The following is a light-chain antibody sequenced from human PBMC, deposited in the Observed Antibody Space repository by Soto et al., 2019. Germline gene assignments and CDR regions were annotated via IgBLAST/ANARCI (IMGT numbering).Light chain of an antibody. Sequence: QSVLTQPPSVSAAPGQKVTISCSGSSSNIGNNYVSWYQQLPGTAPKLLIYDNNKRPSGIPDRFSGSKSGTSATLGITGLQTGDEADYYCGTWDSNLSAWGFGGGTKLTVL. V-gene: IGLV1-51*01. CDR2: DNN. CDR3: GTWDSNLSAWG. J-gene: IGLJ3*02. CDR1: SSNIGNNY.